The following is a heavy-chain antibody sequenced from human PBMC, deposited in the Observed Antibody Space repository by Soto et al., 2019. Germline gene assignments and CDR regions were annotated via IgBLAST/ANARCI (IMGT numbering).Heavy chain of an antibody. Sequence: GGSLRLSCAASGFTFSSYSMNWVRQAPGKGLEWVSYISSSSSTIYYADSVKGRFTISRDNAKNSLYLQMNSLRAEDTAVYYCARVGLDYDILTGYPYFDYWGQGTLVTVSS. CDR2: ISSSSSTI. CDR1: GFTFSSYS. V-gene: IGHV3-48*01. D-gene: IGHD3-9*01. J-gene: IGHJ4*02. CDR3: ARVGLDYDILTGYPYFDY.